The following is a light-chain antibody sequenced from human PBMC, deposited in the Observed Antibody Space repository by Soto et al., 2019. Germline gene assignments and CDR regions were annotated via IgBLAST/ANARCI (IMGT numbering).Light chain of an antibody. J-gene: IGLJ2*01. CDR3: QSYDTSLSGVL. Sequence: QSVLTQPPSVSGAPGQRVTISCTGSSSNIGPGYNVYWFQHLPGTAPKLLISDNTKRPSGVPDRFSGSTSGTSASLAITGLRAEDEADYYCQSYDTSLSGVLFGGGTQLTVL. V-gene: IGLV1-40*01. CDR2: DNT. CDR1: SSNIGPGYN.